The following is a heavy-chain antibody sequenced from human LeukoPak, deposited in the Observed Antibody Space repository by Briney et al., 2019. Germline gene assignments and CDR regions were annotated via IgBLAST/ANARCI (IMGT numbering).Heavy chain of an antibody. V-gene: IGHV1-2*06. J-gene: IGHJ4*02. CDR3: ARDALYYYDSTVDY. CDR2: INPNSGGT. Sequence: ASVNVSCKASGYTFTGYYMHWVRQAPGQGLEWMGRINPNSGGTNYAQKFQGRVTMTRDTSISTAYMELSRLRSDDTAVYYCARDALYYYDSTVDYWGQGTLVTVSS. D-gene: IGHD3-22*01. CDR1: GYTFTGYY.